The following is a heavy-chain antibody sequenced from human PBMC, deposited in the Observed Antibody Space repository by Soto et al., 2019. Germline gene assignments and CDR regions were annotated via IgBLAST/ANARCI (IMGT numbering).Heavy chain of an antibody. CDR2: INADGTST. V-gene: IGHV3-74*01. CDR3: ARVRGTTSGT. CDR1: GFTFRSYW. D-gene: IGHD2-2*01. J-gene: IGHJ5*02. Sequence: EVQLVESGGGLVQPGGSLRLSCAASGFTFRSYWMHWVRQAPGKGLVWVSRINADGTSTTYADSVKGRFTISRDNAKNTLFFQMNSLRAEDTAMYYCARVRGTTSGTWGQGILVTVSS.